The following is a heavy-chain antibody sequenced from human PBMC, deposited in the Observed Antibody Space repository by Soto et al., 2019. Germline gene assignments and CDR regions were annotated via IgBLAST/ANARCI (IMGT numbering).Heavy chain of an antibody. D-gene: IGHD3-22*01. CDR3: ARGYSSGYWGFDY. V-gene: IGHV3-48*03. J-gene: IGHJ4*02. Sequence: EVQLVESGGGLVQPGGSLRLSCAASGFTFSSYEMNWVRQAPGKGLEWVSYISSSGGTIYYADSVKGRFTISRDNAKNSLYLQMISLRAEATAVYYCARGYSSGYWGFDYWGQGTLVTVAS. CDR2: ISSSGGTI. CDR1: GFTFSSYE.